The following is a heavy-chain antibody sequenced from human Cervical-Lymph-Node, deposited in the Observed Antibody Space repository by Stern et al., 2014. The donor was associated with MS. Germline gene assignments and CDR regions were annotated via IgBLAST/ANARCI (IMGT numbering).Heavy chain of an antibody. V-gene: IGHV1-18*01. CDR2: INPHNGNT. CDR3: ARGYGSGKYGMDV. CDR1: GYIFTSYG. Sequence: QVQLGQSGGEVKKPGASVKVSCRASGYIFTSYGINWVRQAPGQGVEWMGFINPHNGNTKYAQKVQARVTLTTDTSTSTAYMELRSLRSDDTAVFFCARGYGSGKYGMDVWGQGTAVTVSS. D-gene: IGHD3-10*01. J-gene: IGHJ6*02.